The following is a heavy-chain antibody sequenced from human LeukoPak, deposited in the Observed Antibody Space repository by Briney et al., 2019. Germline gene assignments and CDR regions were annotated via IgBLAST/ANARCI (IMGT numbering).Heavy chain of an antibody. Sequence: GRSLRLSCAASGFTFDDYAMHWVRQAPGKGLEWVSGISWNSGSIGYADSVKGRFTISRDNSKNTLYLQMNSLRAEDTAVYYCAKDSIYDILTDYFDYWGQGTLVTVSS. V-gene: IGHV3-9*01. J-gene: IGHJ4*02. CDR1: GFTFDDYA. CDR3: AKDSIYDILTDYFDY. D-gene: IGHD3-9*01. CDR2: ISWNSGSI.